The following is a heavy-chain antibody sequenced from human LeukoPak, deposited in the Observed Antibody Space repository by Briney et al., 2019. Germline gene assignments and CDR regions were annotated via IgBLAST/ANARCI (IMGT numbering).Heavy chain of an antibody. V-gene: IGHV3-66*01. CDR3: AGATYDILTGYAPLDY. D-gene: IGHD3-9*01. CDR2: IYTGGYT. Sequence: GGSPRLSCAASGFTVSSKYMNWVRQAPGKGLEWVSVIYTGGYTYYADSVKGRFTISRDNSKNTLHLQMNSLRAEDAAVYYCAGATYDILTGYAPLDYWGQGTLVTVSS. J-gene: IGHJ4*02. CDR1: GFTVSSKY.